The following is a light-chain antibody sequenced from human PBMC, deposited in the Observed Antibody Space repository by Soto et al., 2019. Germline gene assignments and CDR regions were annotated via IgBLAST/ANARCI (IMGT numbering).Light chain of an antibody. CDR1: SSDVGSHNL. V-gene: IGLV2-23*01. J-gene: IGLJ1*01. CDR3: CSYAGTNTFV. Sequence: QSALTQPASVSGSPGQSITISCTGTSSDVGSHNLVSWYQQHPGKAPKLMIYEGNKRPSGVSNRFSGSKSANTASLTISGLQTEDEADYYCCSYAGTNTFVFGTGTKVTVL. CDR2: EGN.